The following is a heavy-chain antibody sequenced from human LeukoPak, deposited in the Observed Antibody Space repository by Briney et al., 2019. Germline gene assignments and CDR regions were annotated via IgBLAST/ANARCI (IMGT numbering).Heavy chain of an antibody. CDR1: GGSISSYY. J-gene: IGHJ5*02. D-gene: IGHD3-10*01. CDR2: IYYSGST. V-gene: IGHV4-59*01. Sequence: SETLSLTCTVSGGSISSYYWSWIRQPPGKGLEWIGYIYYSGSTNYKPSLKSRVTISVDSSKNQFSLKLSSVTAADTAVYYCARGGYYGSGNDFRFDPWGQGTLVTVSS. CDR3: ARGGYYGSGNDFRFDP.